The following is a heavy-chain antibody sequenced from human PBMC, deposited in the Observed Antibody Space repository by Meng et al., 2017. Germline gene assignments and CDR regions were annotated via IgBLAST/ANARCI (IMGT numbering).Heavy chain of an antibody. V-gene: IGHV4-39*07. D-gene: IGHD3-10*01. CDR1: GGSISSSSYY. Sequence: HRQGLGPGLVKPSGTLSLTCPVSGGSISSSSYYWGWIRQPPGKGLEWIGSIYYSGSTYYNPSLKSRVTISVDTSKNQFSLKLSSVTAADTAVYYCARVPYYGSGSYQYNWFDPWGQGTLVTVSS. CDR2: IYYSGST. CDR3: ARVPYYGSGSYQYNWFDP. J-gene: IGHJ5*02.